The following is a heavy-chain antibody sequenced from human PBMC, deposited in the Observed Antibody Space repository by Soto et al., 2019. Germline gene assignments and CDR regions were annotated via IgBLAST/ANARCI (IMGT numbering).Heavy chain of an antibody. CDR2: VYTSGRT. CDR3: ARAVFERLYFDQ. Sequence: EVQLVESGGDLIQPGGSLRLSCAASGFTVTNSYMAWVRQAPGKGLEWVSVVYTSGRTYHADSVKGRFTVSRDISTNMFFLQMNKLSAEYMATYYCARAVFERLYFDQWGRGTLVTVSS. CDR1: GFTVTNSY. V-gene: IGHV3-53*01. D-gene: IGHD1-1*01. J-gene: IGHJ4*02.